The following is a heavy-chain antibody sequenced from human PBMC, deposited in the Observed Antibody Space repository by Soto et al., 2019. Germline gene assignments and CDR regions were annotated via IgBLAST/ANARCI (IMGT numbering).Heavy chain of an antibody. CDR3: ARGDYYDTSGPFSDAFDI. CDR1: GFAFSNYW. V-gene: IGHV3-7*04. J-gene: IGHJ3*02. CDR2: IKPDGSEK. D-gene: IGHD3-22*01. Sequence: GGSLRLSCAASGFAFSNYWMSWVRQAPGKGLEWVANIKPDGSEKFYVDSLKGRFTMSRDNAKNSLYLQMNSLRADDTAVYFCARGDYYDTSGPFSDAFDIWGQGSMVTVSS.